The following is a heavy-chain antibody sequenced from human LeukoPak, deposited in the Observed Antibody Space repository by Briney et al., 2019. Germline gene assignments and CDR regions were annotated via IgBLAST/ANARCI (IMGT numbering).Heavy chain of an antibody. J-gene: IGHJ4*01. V-gene: IGHV1-18*01. CDR2: ITAYNGNR. CDR3: ARDNDKVVDH. Sequence: ASVKVSCKTSGYTFSNYGISWVRQAPGQGLEWMGWITAYNGNRLYAQRFQGGITLTTDTSTSTSYMELRSLEYDDTAIYYCARDNDKVVDHWGQGTLVTVSS. D-gene: IGHD1-1*01. CDR1: GYTFSNYG.